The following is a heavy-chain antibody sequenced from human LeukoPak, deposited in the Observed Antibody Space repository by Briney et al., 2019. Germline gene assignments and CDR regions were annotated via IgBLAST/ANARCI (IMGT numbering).Heavy chain of an antibody. D-gene: IGHD6-19*01. J-gene: IGHJ4*02. CDR3: ARGKGSGWTFDY. V-gene: IGHV4-39*07. Sequence: SETLSLTCNVSGGSISSNSYYWTWIRQPPGKGLEWIGEINHSGSTNYNPSLKSRVTISVDTSKNQFSLKLSSVTAADTAVYYCARGKGSGWTFDYWGQGTLVTVSS. CDR1: GGSISSNSYY. CDR2: INHSGST.